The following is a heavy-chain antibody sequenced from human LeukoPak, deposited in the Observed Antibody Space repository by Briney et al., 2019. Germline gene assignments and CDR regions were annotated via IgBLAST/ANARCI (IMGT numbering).Heavy chain of an antibody. CDR3: ARAHDDSGGFGVGAFDI. V-gene: IGHV1-69*13. CDR1: GGTFSSYA. CDR2: IIPIFGTA. J-gene: IGHJ3*02. Sequence: SVKVSCKASGGTFSSYAISWARQAPGQGLEWMGGIIPIFGTANYAQKFQGRVTITADESTSTAYMELSSLRSEDTAVYYCARAHDDSGGFGVGAFDIWGQGTMVTVSS. D-gene: IGHD3-22*01.